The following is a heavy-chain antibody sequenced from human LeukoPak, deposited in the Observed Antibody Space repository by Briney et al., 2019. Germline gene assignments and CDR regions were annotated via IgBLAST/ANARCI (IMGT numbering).Heavy chain of an antibody. CDR3: AREASTSGWGFDY. V-gene: IGHV6-1*01. CDR2: TFYRSKWLN. CDR1: GDSVSSNNVA. J-gene: IGHJ4*02. D-gene: IGHD6-19*01. Sequence: SQTLSLTCAISGDSVSSNNVAWNWIRQSPSRGLEWLGRTFYRSKWLNDYEVSVKSRITINPDTSKNQFSLQLDSVTPEDTAVYYCAREASTSGWGFDYWSLGTLVTVSS.